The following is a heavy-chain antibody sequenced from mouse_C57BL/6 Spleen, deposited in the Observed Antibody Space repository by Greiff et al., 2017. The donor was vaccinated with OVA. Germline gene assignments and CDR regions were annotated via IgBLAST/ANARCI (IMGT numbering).Heavy chain of an antibody. CDR1: GYSFTGYY. Sequence: EVQLQQSGPELVKPGASVKISCKASGYSFTGYYMNWVKQSPEKSLEWIGEINPSTGGTTYNQKFKAKATLTVDKSSSTAYMQLKSLTSEDSAVYYCARSGNYFDDWGQGTTLTVSS. V-gene: IGHV1-42*01. CDR2: INPSTGGT. D-gene: IGHD3-2*02. J-gene: IGHJ2*01. CDR3: ARSGNYFDD.